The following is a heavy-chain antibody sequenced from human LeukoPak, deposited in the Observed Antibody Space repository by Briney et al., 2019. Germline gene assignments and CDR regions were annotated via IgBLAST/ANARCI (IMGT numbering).Heavy chain of an antibody. J-gene: IGHJ4*02. D-gene: IGHD6-19*01. V-gene: IGHV3-23*01. CDR3: AKMPVSYSSGWSNFDC. CDR2: ISGNGGNT. Sequence: PGGSLRLSCAASGFTFSSYAMSWVRQTPGKGLEWVSGISGNGGNTYYADSVKGRFTIYRDNSKNTLFLQMNSLSAEDTAVYYCAKMPVSYSSGWSNFDCWGQGTLVTVSS. CDR1: GFTFSSYA.